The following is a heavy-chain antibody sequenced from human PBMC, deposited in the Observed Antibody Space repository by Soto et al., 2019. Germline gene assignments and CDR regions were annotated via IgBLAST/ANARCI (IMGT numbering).Heavy chain of an antibody. J-gene: IGHJ6*02. CDR1: GFTFSSYG. Sequence: GGSLRLSCAASGFTFSSYGMHWVRQAPGKGLEWVAVIWYDGSNKYYADSVKGRFTISRDNSKNTLYLQMNSLRAEDTAVYYCARGSPSGYCSGGSCLLPYYYYGMDVWGQGTTVTVSS. D-gene: IGHD2-15*01. CDR3: ARGSPSGYCSGGSCLLPYYYYGMDV. CDR2: IWYDGSNK. V-gene: IGHV3-33*01.